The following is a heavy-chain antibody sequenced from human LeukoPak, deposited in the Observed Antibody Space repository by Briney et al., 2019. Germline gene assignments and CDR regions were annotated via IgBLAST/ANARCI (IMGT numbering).Heavy chain of an antibody. J-gene: IGHJ4*02. V-gene: IGHV3-66*01. CDR1: GFTVSINY. D-gene: IGHD3-9*01. Sequence: PGGSLRLSCADSGFTVSINYMRWVRQAPGKVLEWVSVIYSGVSTHYADSVKGRFTISRDNSKNTLYLQMTSLRAEEPAVYYCARDRLDYDSLTGYPADWGQGTLVTASS. CDR3: ARDRLDYDSLTGYPAD. CDR2: IYSGVST.